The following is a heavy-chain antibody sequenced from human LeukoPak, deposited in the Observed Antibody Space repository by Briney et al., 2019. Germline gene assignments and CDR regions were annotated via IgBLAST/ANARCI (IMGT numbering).Heavy chain of an antibody. CDR2: INPNSGGT. J-gene: IGHJ4*02. Sequence: VASVNVSCKSSGYTFTRYYMHWVRQAPGQGLEWMGWINPNSGGTNYAQKFQGRVTMTRDTSISTAYMELSRLRSDDTAVYYCARDRYYDSSGLADYWGQGTLVTVSS. CDR1: GYTFTRYY. D-gene: IGHD3-22*01. CDR3: ARDRYYDSSGLADY. V-gene: IGHV1-2*02.